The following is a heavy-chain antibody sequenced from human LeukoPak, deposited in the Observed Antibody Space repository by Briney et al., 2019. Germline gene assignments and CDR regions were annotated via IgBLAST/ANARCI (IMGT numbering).Heavy chain of an antibody. J-gene: IGHJ4*02. CDR2: LYYTGST. CDR1: GGSISSRYY. V-gene: IGHV4-39*01. Sequence: SETLSLTCSVPGGSISSRYYWGWIRQSPGKGLEWIGGLYYTGSTYYNPSLKSRITISVDTSKNQFSLKLTSVTAADTAVYYCASVYSLYDNWGQGILVIVSS. D-gene: IGHD6-13*01. CDR3: ASVYSLYDN.